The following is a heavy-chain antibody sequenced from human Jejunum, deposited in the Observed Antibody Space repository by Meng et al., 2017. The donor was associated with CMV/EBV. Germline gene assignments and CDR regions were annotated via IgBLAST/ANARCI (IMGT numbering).Heavy chain of an antibody. D-gene: IGHD4-17*01. CDR2: ISGNGATT. Sequence: FRSYGMSWVRQAPGRGLEWVSVISGNGATTKYADSVKGRFTISRDNSENTLYLQMNSLRTEDTAIYYCARDRGYGDCPYFHYGLDVWGQGTTVTVSS. CDR1: FRSYG. V-gene: IGHV3-23*01. J-gene: IGHJ6*02. CDR3: ARDRGYGDCPYFHYGLDV.